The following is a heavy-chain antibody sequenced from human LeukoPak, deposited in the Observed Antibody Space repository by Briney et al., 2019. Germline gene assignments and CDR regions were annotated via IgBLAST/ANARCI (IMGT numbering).Heavy chain of an antibody. D-gene: IGHD2-8*01. V-gene: IGHV3-74*01. CDR1: GFTFSTYW. Sequence: GGSLRLSCAASGFTFSTYWMHWVRQAPGKGLLWVSHINTAGSSTSYADSVKGRFTISRDNSKNTLYLQMNSLRAEDTAVYYCAKGDIVLMVYAIDYWGQGTLVTVSS. CDR3: AKGDIVLMVYAIDY. J-gene: IGHJ4*02. CDR2: INTAGSST.